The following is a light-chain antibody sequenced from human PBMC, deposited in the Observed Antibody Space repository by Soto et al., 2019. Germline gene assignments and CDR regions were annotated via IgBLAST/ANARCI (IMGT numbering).Light chain of an antibody. CDR2: GAS. CDR3: QQYNNWPPWT. J-gene: IGKJ1*01. Sequence: EIVMTQSPATLSVSPGERATLSCRASQSVSRNLAWYQQKPGQAPRLIIYGASTRATGIPARFSGSGSGTEFTLTISILQSEDFAFYYCQQYNNWPPWTFGQGNKVEI. V-gene: IGKV3-15*01. CDR1: QSVSRN.